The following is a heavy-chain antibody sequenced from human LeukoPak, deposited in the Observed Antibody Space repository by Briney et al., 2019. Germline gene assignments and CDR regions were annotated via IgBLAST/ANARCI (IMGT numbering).Heavy chain of an antibody. CDR1: GFTFSSYA. CDR3: ATLWFGELLFVPFDY. D-gene: IGHD3-10*01. Sequence: GGSLRLSCAASGFTFSSYAMRWVRQAPGKGLEWVSAISGSGGSTYYADSVKGRFAISRDNSKNTLYLQMNSLRAEGTAVYYCATLWFGELLFVPFDYWGQGTLVTVSS. J-gene: IGHJ4*02. CDR2: ISGSGGST. V-gene: IGHV3-23*01.